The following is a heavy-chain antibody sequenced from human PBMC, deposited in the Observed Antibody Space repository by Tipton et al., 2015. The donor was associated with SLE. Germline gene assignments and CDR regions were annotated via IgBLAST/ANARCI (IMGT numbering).Heavy chain of an antibody. CDR2: ISWDGGST. D-gene: IGHD3-10*01. J-gene: IGHJ6*03. Sequence: GSLRLSCAASGFTFDDYAMHWVRQAPGKGLEWVSLISWDGGSTYYADSVKGRFTIPRDNSKNSLYLQMNSLRAEDTALYYCAKDIGIGEFMDVWGKGTTVTVSS. CDR1: GFTFDDYA. V-gene: IGHV3-43D*04. CDR3: AKDIGIGEFMDV.